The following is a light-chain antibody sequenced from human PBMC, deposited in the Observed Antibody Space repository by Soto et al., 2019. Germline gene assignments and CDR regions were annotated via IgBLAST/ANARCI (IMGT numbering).Light chain of an antibody. J-gene: IGKJ4*01. CDR2: GAS. CDR3: QQYDNSPLT. V-gene: IGKV3-20*01. CDR1: QSVSSSY. Sequence: DILLTQSPCTLSLSPGERAALSCRASQSVSSSYLAWYQQKPGQAPRLLIYGASNRATGIPERFSGSGSGTDFTLTISRLEPEDFEVYYCQQYDNSPLTFGGGTKVDIK.